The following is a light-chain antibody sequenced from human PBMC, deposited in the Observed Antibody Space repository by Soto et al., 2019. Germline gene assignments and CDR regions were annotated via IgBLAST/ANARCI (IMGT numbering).Light chain of an antibody. Sequence: EIVLTQSPGTLSLSPGERATLSCRASQSVSSSYLAWYQHKPGQAPRLVIHGISTRATGVPDRFSGGGSGTDFSLTISRLEPEDFAVYYCQQYGSSPITFGQGTRLEIK. V-gene: IGKV3-20*01. CDR2: GIS. CDR1: QSVSSSY. CDR3: QQYGSSPIT. J-gene: IGKJ5*01.